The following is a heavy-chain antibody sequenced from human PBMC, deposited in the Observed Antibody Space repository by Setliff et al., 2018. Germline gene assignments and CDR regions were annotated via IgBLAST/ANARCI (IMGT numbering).Heavy chain of an antibody. Sequence: GASVKVSCKASGYTFTKNAIHWLRQAPGQRPEWMGWINTDNGNTRYSQNFQDRVTITRDTSATTALVELSSLRSDDTAVYFCARGSRPLWGAWGQGTLVTVPQ. V-gene: IGHV1-3*04. J-gene: IGHJ5*02. CDR3: ARGSRPLWGA. D-gene: IGHD5-18*01. CDR1: GYTFTKNA. CDR2: INTDNGNT.